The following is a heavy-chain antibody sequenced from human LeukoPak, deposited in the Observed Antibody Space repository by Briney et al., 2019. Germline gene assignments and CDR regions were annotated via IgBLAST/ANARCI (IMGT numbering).Heavy chain of an antibody. CDR1: GFTFSNYA. CDR3: AKDGFAAAGTGYFDY. CDR2: ISGSSGST. D-gene: IGHD6-13*01. V-gene: IGHV3-23*01. J-gene: IGHJ4*02. Sequence: GGSLRLSCAASGFTFSNYAMSWVRQAPGKGLEWVSTISGSSGSTYYAESVKGRSTISRDNSKNTLYLQMNSLRAEDTVVYYCAKDGFAAAGTGYFDYWGQGTLVTVSS.